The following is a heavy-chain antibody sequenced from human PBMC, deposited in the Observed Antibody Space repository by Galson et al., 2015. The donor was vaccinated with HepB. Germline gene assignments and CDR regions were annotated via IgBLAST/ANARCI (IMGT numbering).Heavy chain of an antibody. CDR1: GFTFSNYG. D-gene: IGHD6-25*01. CDR3: ARNTPASGYHGLHY. V-gene: IGHV3-30*02. Sequence: SLRLSCAASGFTFSNYGMHWVRQAPGKGLEWVAYIQYNGFTKYYGDSVTGRFTISRDNSKNTLYLQMNSLRPEDTALYHCARNTPASGYHGLHYGGQGTLVLVSS. CDR2: IQYNGFTK. J-gene: IGHJ4*02.